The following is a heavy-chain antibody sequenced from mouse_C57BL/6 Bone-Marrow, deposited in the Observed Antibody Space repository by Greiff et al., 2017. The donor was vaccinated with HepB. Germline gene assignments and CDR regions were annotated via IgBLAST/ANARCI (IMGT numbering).Heavy chain of an antibody. CDR1: GYTFTSYW. CDR3: ARVREYYAMDY. V-gene: IGHV1-55*01. Sequence: VQLQQSGAELVKPGASVKMSCKASGYTFTSYWITWLKQRPGQGLEWIGDIYPGSGSTNYNEKFKSKATLTVDTSSSTAYMQLSSLTSEDSAVYYCARVREYYAMDYWGQGTSVTVSS. D-gene: IGHD3-1*01. J-gene: IGHJ4*01. CDR2: IYPGSGST.